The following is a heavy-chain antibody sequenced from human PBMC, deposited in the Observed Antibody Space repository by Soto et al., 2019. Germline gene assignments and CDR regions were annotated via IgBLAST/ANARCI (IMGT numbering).Heavy chain of an antibody. D-gene: IGHD6-19*01. CDR3: ARGYSSGNAFDI. CDR1: GGTFSSYA. J-gene: IGHJ3*02. V-gene: IGHV1-69*13. CDR2: IIPIFGTA. Sequence: GASAKVSCKASGGTFSSYAISWVRQAPGQGLEWMGGIIPIFGTANYAQKFHSRVTITADESTSTAYMELSSLRSEDTAVYYCARGYSSGNAFDIWGQGTMVTVSS.